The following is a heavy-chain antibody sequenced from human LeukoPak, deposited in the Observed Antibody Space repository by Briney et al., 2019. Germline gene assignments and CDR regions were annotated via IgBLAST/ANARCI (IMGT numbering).Heavy chain of an antibody. D-gene: IGHD3-3*01. CDR3: AKDPPYHDFWSGSFDY. CDR2: INSDGSST. CDR1: GFTFSSYW. V-gene: IGHV3-74*01. J-gene: IGHJ4*02. Sequence: GGSLRLSCAASGFTFSSYWMHWVRQAPGKGLVWVSRINSDGSSTYYADSVKGRFTISRDNSKNTLYLQMNSLRAEDTAVYYCAKDPPYHDFWSGSFDYWGQGTLVTVSS.